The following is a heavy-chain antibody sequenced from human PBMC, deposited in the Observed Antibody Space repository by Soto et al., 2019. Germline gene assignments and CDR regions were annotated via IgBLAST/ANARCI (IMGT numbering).Heavy chain of an antibody. J-gene: IGHJ5*02. D-gene: IGHD4-17*01. CDR2: ISTFNGNT. CDR1: ASTFTGYT. CDR3: ARGTVTSGRWFGP. V-gene: IGHV1-18*04. Sequence: QVHLVQSGTEVKEPGASVKVSCKASASTFTGYTINWVRQAPGQGLEWMGWISTFNGNTKYAGNFEGRVTMTTNTPTTTASMELTSLTFDDTSVYFGARGTVTSGRWFGPWGQGTLGSFSA.